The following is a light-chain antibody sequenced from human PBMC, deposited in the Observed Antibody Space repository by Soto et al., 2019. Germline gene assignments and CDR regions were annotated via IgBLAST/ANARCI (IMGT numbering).Light chain of an antibody. CDR2: DVS. CDR3: CSYAGSFRV. Sequence: QSVLTQPRSVSGSPGQSVTISCTGTSCDVGGYNYVSWYQQHPGKAPKLMIYDVSKRPSGVPDRFSGSKSGNTASLTISGLQAEDEDAYYCCSYAGSFRVFGTGTKVTVL. V-gene: IGLV2-11*01. CDR1: SCDVGGYNY. J-gene: IGLJ1*01.